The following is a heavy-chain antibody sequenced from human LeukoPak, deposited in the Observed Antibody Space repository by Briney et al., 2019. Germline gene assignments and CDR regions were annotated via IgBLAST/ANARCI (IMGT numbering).Heavy chain of an antibody. V-gene: IGHV4-61*02. CDR2: IYTSGST. CDR1: GGSISSGSYY. Sequence: SETLSLTCTVSGGSISSGSYYWSWIRQPAGKGLEWIGRIYTSGSTNYNPSLKSRVTISVDTSKNQFSLKLSSVTAADTAVYYCATQSGSGYYPSSFDPWGQEPWSPSPQ. CDR3: ATQSGSGYYPSSFDP. D-gene: IGHD3-22*01. J-gene: IGHJ5*02.